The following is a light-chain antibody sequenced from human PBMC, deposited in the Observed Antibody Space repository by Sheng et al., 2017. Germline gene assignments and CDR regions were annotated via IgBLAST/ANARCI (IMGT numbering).Light chain of an antibody. CDR1: QSVGSTY. Sequence: EIVLTQSPGTLSLSPGERATLSCRASQSVGSTYLAWYQQKPGQAPRLLIYGASSRATGIPDRFSGSGSGTDFTLTISRLEPEDFVVYYCQQYGDSITFGQGTRLEIK. CDR2: GAS. CDR3: QQYGDSIT. V-gene: IGKV3-20*01. J-gene: IGKJ5*01.